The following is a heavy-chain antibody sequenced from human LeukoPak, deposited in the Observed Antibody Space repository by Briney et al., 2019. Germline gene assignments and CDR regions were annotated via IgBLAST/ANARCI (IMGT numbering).Heavy chain of an antibody. Sequence: SETLSLTCTVSGGSISSYYWSWIRQPPGKGLEWIGYIYYSGSTNYNPSLKSRVTISVDTSKNQFSLKLSFVTAADTAVYYCARAHSSGWYWNWFDPWGQGSLVTVSS. CDR1: GGSISSYY. CDR2: IYYSGST. J-gene: IGHJ5*02. V-gene: IGHV4-59*01. CDR3: ARAHSSGWYWNWFDP. D-gene: IGHD6-19*01.